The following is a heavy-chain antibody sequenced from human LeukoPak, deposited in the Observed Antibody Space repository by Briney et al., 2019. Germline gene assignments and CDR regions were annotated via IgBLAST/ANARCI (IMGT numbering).Heavy chain of an antibody. Sequence: SGPALVKPTQTLTLTRTFSGFSLSTSGMRVSWIRQPPGKALEWLARIDWDDDKFYSTSLKTRLTISKDTSKNQVVLTMTNMDPVDTATYYCARLYSGYDIDYWSQGTLVTVSS. J-gene: IGHJ4*02. CDR3: ARLYSGYDIDY. CDR1: GFSLSTSGMR. D-gene: IGHD5-12*01. V-gene: IGHV2-70*04. CDR2: IDWDDDK.